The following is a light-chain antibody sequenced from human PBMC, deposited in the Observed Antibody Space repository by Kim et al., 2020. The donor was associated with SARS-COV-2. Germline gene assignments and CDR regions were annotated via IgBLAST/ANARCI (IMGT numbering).Light chain of an antibody. Sequence: QSVLTQPPSVSGAPGQRVTISCTGSNSNIGAGYDVQWYQKLPGTAPKLLIYGNHNRPSGVPDRFSGSKSGTSASLAITGLQVEDEADYYCQSYDSGLSGSVFGGGTQLTVL. J-gene: IGLJ3*02. CDR3: QSYDSGLSGSV. V-gene: IGLV1-40*01. CDR1: NSNIGAGYD. CDR2: GNH.